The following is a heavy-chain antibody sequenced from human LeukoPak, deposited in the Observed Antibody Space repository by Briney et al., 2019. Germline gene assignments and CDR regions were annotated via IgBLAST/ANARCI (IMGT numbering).Heavy chain of an antibody. CDR2: TNHSGST. J-gene: IGHJ4*02. CDR3: ARVGYDFWSGYYLDY. D-gene: IGHD3-3*01. V-gene: IGHV4-34*01. CDR1: GGSFSGYY. Sequence: SETLSLTCAVYGGSFSGYYWSWIRQPPGKGLEWIGETNHSGSTNYNPSLKSRVTISVDTSKNQFSPKLSSVTAADTAVYYCARVGYDFWSGYYLDYWGQGTLVTVSS.